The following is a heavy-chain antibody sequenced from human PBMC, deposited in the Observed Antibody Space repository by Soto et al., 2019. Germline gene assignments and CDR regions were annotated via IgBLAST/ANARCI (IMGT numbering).Heavy chain of an antibody. CDR3: TRANWYSEY. J-gene: IGHJ4*02. CDR2: IYYNGNT. Sequence: QVQLQESGPGLVKPSETLSFTCSVSGGSISNHYWSWIRQPPGKGLEWIGYIYYNGNTNYNPSLKSQVTMSVDTSRNQISLKLTTVTAADTAVYYCTRANWYSEYWGQGTLVTVSS. D-gene: IGHD7-27*01. V-gene: IGHV4-59*11. CDR1: GGSISNHY.